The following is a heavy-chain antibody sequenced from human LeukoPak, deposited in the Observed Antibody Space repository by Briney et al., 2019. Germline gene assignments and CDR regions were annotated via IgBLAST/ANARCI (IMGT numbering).Heavy chain of an antibody. CDR2: ISAYNGNT. Sequence: VASVKVSCXTSGYTFTGYGINWVRQAPGQGLEWMGWISAYNGNTNYAQKLQGRVTMTTDTSTSTAYMELRSLRSDDTAVYYCARDLGYFDYWGQGTLVTVSS. CDR3: ARDLGYFDY. CDR1: GYTFTGYG. V-gene: IGHV1-18*01. J-gene: IGHJ4*02. D-gene: IGHD7-27*01.